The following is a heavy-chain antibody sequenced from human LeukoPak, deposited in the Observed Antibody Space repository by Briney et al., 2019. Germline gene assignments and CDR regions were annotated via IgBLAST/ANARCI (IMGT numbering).Heavy chain of an antibody. V-gene: IGHV3-23*01. CDR2: IINSAGST. D-gene: IGHD2-2*01. CDR3: TRSGSDIVVVPAASDY. J-gene: IGHJ4*02. Sequence: GGSLRLSCAASGFTFSSYAMSWVRQAPGKGLEWVSGIINSAGSTYYADSVKGRLTISRDNSKNTLYLQMNSLRVEDTAVYYCTRSGSDIVVVPAASDYWGQGTLVTVSS. CDR1: GFTFSSYA.